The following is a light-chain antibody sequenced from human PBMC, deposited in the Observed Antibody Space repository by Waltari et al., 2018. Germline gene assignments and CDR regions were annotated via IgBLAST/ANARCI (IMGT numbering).Light chain of an antibody. Sequence: EIVLTQPPGTRSLSPGERATLSCRASQSVSRTLAWYQQKPGQAPRLIFYGASTRATGIPERFSGGGSGTDFSLTISRLEPEDFAVYYCQHYVSFPATFGQGTKVEIK. J-gene: IGKJ1*01. CDR2: GAS. V-gene: IGKV3-20*01. CDR3: QHYVSFPAT. CDR1: QSVSRT.